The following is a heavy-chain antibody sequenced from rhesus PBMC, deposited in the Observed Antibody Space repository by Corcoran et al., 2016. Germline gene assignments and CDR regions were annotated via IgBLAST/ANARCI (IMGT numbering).Heavy chain of an antibody. CDR3: AKDRDAFDF. Sequence: EVQLVESGGGLVQPGGSLRLSCAASGFTFSSYGMSWVRQAPGKGLEWVSYISNGGGSTYYADSVKGRFTISRDNSKTTLSLQMNSLRAEDTAVYYCAKDRDAFDFWGQGLRVTVSS. CDR1: GFTFSSYG. CDR2: ISNGGGST. J-gene: IGHJ3*01. V-gene: IGHV3S5*01.